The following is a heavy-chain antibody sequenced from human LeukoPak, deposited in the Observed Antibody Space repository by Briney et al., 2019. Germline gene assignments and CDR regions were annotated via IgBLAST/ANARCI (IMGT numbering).Heavy chain of an antibody. Sequence: GGSLRLSCAASGFTFSSYSMNWVRQAPGKGLEWVSSISSSGSYIYYADSMQGRFTISRDNSKNSLFLQMSSLRAEDTAVYYCARGLYPDYYVSSGSSPPEHWGQGTLVTVSS. CDR1: GFTFSSYS. D-gene: IGHD3-22*01. CDR3: ARGLYPDYYVSSGSSPPEH. V-gene: IGHV3-21*01. CDR2: ISSSGSYI. J-gene: IGHJ1*01.